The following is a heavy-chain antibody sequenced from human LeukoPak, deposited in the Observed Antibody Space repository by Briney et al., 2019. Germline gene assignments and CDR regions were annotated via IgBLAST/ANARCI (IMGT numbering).Heavy chain of an antibody. CDR2: IASGFQT. V-gene: IGHV3-13*01. CDR1: GFTLGSHD. J-gene: IGHJ4*02. D-gene: IGHD5-18*01. CDR3: VREARGYHYTYFDY. Sequence: GGSLRLSCTASGFTLGSHDMHWVRRTPGEGLEWVAAIASGFQTFYAGSVKGRFTVSREDAKNSLYLQMNSLRAGDTAVYYCVREARGYHYTYFDYWGQGTLVTVSS.